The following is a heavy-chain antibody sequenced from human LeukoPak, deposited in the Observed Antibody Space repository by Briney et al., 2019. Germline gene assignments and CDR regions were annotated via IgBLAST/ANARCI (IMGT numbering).Heavy chain of an antibody. D-gene: IGHD6-19*01. CDR2: IYHSGST. CDR3: ARGYSSGWYRGYFDY. J-gene: IGHJ4*02. V-gene: IGHV4-38-2*02. Sequence: PSETLSLTCTVSGYSISSGYYWAWIRQPPGKGLEWTANIYHSGSTYYNPSLKSRVTISVDTSNNQFSLKLSSVTAADTAVYYCARGYSSGWYRGYFDYWGQGALVTVSS. CDR1: GYSISSGYY.